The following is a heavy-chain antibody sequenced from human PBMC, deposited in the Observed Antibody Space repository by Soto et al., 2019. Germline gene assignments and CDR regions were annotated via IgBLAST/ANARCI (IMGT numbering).Heavy chain of an antibody. CDR2: INAGNGNT. CDR3: ASYAAARSYYYYYGMDV. Sequence: QVQLVQSGAEVKKPGASVKVSCKASGYTFTSSAMHWVRQAPGQRLEWMGWINAGNGNTKYSQKFQGRVTITRDTSASTAYMELSSLRSEDTAVYYCASYAAARSYYYYYGMDVWGQGTTVTVSS. V-gene: IGHV1-3*01. CDR1: GYTFTSSA. D-gene: IGHD6-13*01. J-gene: IGHJ6*02.